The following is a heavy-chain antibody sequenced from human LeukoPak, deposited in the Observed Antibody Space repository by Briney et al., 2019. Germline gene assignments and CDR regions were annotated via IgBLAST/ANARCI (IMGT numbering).Heavy chain of an antibody. CDR2: IYYSGST. Sequence: PSETLSLTCTVSGGSISSYYWSWIRQPPGKGLEWIGYIYYSGSTNYNPSLKSRVTISVDTSKNQFSLKLSSVTAADTAVYYCARDNWNYGSSMDVWGQGATVTVSS. CDR1: GGSISSYY. J-gene: IGHJ6*02. V-gene: IGHV4-59*01. CDR3: ARDNWNYGSSMDV. D-gene: IGHD1-7*01.